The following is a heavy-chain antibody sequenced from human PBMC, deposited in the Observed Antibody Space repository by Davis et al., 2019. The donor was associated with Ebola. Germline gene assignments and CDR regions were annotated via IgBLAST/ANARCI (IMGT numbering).Heavy chain of an antibody. CDR2: INPNSGGT. D-gene: IGHD4-17*01. J-gene: IGHJ4*02. CDR3: ARVAPTVTTLDY. CDR1: GGTFSSYA. Sequence: ASVQVSCKASGGTFSSYAISWVRQAPGQGLEWMGWINPNSGGTNYAQKFQGRVTMTRDTSISTAYMELSRLRSDDTAVYYCARVAPTVTTLDYWGQGTLVTVSS. V-gene: IGHV1-2*02.